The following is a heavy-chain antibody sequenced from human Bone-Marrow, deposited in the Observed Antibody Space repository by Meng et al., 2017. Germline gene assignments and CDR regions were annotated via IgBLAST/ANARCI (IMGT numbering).Heavy chain of an antibody. CDR3: ARGDYDNMFYFGY. CDR2: INPNSGGD. V-gene: IGHV1-2*02. D-gene: IGHD3-16*01. J-gene: IGHJ4*02. CDR1: GYIFTDYY. Sequence: ASVKVSCKASGYIFTDYYIHWVRQAPGQGLEWVGCINPNSGGDVYAQDFQGRVTMTRDTSTTTANMELSRLRSNDTALYYCARGDYDNMFYFGYWGQRSLVTVSS.